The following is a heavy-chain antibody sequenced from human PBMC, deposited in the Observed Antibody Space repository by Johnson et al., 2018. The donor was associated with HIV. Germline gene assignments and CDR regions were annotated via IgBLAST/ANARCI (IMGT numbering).Heavy chain of an antibody. Sequence: VQLVESGGGLIQPGGSLRLSCAASGFTVSSNYMSWVRQAPGKGLEWVPVIYSGGSTYYADSVKGRFTISRDNSKNTMDLQMNSLRAEDTAVYYCATGYCSGGSCPRDAFDIWGQGTMVTVSS. J-gene: IGHJ3*02. D-gene: IGHD2-15*01. CDR2: IYSGGST. V-gene: IGHV3-53*01. CDR3: ATGYCSGGSCPRDAFDI. CDR1: GFTVSSNY.